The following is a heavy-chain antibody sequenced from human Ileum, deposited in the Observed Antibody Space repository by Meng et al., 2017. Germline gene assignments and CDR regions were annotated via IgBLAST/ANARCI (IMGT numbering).Heavy chain of an antibody. D-gene: IGHD5-24*01. J-gene: IGHJ4*02. Sequence: LSCTVPGGSISSHSWSWNRQPPGRGREWIGYIYYTGNTKYNPSLKSRDTISLDTSKNRFSLKLSSVTAADTAAYYCARGFGDVYNYATHWGQGTLVTVSS. CDR3: ARGFGDVYNYATH. V-gene: IGHV4-59*11. CDR1: GGSISSHS. CDR2: IYYTGNT.